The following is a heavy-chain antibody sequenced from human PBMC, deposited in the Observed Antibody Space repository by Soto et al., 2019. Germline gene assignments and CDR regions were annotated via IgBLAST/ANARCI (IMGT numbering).Heavy chain of an antibody. V-gene: IGHV4-34*01. CDR3: ARVRVPATSPLNY. CDR1: GGSFSGYY. D-gene: IGHD2-2*01. CDR2: INQRGST. Sequence: QVQLQQWGAGLLKPSETLSLTCAVYGGSFSGYYWSWIRQPPGKGLEWIGEINQRGSTNYNPSLKIRVTISVDTSKNQFSLKLSSVTAADTAVYYCARVRVPATSPLNYWGQGTLVTFSS. J-gene: IGHJ4*02.